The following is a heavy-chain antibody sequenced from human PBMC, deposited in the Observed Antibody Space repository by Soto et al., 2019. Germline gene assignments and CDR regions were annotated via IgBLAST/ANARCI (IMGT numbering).Heavy chain of an antibody. CDR3: AHKDRGGTSRNYYFDY. CDR1: GFSLTTRGVG. J-gene: IGHJ4*02. D-gene: IGHD1-7*01. Sequence: QITLKESGPTLVNPTQTLTLTCTFSGFSLTTRGVGVGWIRQPPGKALEWLALIYWNDDKYYSPSLKSRLTFTKDTSKNQVVLRMTNMDPVDTATYFCAHKDRGGTSRNYYFDYWGQGTLVTVSS. CDR2: IYWNDDK. V-gene: IGHV2-5*01.